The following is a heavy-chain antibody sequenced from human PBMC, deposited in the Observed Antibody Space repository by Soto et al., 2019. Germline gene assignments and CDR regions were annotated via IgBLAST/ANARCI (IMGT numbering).Heavy chain of an antibody. CDR3: ARGGSGWYKDGMDV. CDR2: ISYDGSNK. CDR1: GFTFSSYA. D-gene: IGHD6-19*01. V-gene: IGHV3-30-3*01. J-gene: IGHJ6*02. Sequence: QVQLVESGGGVVQPGRSLRLSCAASGFTFSSYAMHWVRQAPGKGLEWVAVISYDGSNKNYADSVKGRFTISRDNSKNTLYLQMNSLRAEDTAVYYCARGGSGWYKDGMDVWGQGTTVTVSS.